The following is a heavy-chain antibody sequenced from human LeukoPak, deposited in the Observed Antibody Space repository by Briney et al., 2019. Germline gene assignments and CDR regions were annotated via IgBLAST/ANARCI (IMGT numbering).Heavy chain of an antibody. Sequence: ASVKVSCKASGYTFTDYYMHWVRQAPGQGLEWMGWINPNSGDTNYAQKFQGRVTMTRDTSISTAYMELSRLRSEDTAVYYCARDTRYYFDYWGQGTLVTVSS. CDR1: GYTFTDYY. V-gene: IGHV1-2*02. D-gene: IGHD2-15*01. CDR3: ARDTRYYFDY. CDR2: INPNSGDT. J-gene: IGHJ4*02.